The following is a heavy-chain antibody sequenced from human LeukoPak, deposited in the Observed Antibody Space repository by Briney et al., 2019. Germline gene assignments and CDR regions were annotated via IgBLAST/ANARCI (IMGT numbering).Heavy chain of an antibody. CDR1: GFTFSAYD. D-gene: IGHD1-14*01. CDR3: ARSRPVSAFDV. Sequence: PGGSLRLSCATSGFTFSAYDMHWVRQAPGKGLEWVSGIHTAGDTYYPDSVKGRFTVSRENDKSSLYLQMNSLRAGDTAVYYCARSRPVSAFDVWGQGTMVTVSS. J-gene: IGHJ3*01. V-gene: IGHV3-13*01. CDR2: IHTAGDT.